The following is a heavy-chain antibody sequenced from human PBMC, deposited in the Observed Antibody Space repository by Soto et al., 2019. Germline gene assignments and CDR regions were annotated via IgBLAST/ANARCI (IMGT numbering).Heavy chain of an antibody. J-gene: IGHJ5*02. CDR2: INAGNGNT. CDR1: GYTFSDYA. Sequence: QVQLVQSGAEEKKPGASVKVSCKASGYTFSDYAIHWVRQAPGQRPEWMGWINAGNGNTKYSQKFQGRVTITRDTSASTVYMELSSLRSEDTAVYYCARGTPVGFDPWGQGTLVTVSS. V-gene: IGHV1-3*05. D-gene: IGHD3-10*01. CDR3: ARGTPVGFDP.